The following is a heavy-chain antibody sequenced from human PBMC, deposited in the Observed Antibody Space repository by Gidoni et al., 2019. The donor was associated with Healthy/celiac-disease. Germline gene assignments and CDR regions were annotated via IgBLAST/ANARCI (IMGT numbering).Heavy chain of an antibody. J-gene: IGHJ5*02. CDR2: ISGSGGST. CDR1: GFTFSSYA. V-gene: IGHV3-23*01. D-gene: IGHD2-15*01. CDR3: AKLGYCSGGSCYSESWFDP. Sequence: EVQLLESGGGLVQPGGSLRLSCAASGFTFSSYAMSWVGQAPGKGLEWVSAISGSGGSTYYADSVKGRFTISRDNSKNTLYLQMNSLRAEDTAVYYCAKLGYCSGGSCYSESWFDPWGQGTLVTVSS.